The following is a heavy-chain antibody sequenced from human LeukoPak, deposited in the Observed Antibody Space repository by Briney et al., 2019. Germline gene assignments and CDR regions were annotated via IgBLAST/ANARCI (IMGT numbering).Heavy chain of an antibody. D-gene: IGHD3-9*01. CDR2: MNPNSGNT. Sequence: GASVTVSCKASGYTFTSYDINWVRQATGQGLEWMGWMNPNSGNTGYAQKFQGRVTMTRNTSISTAYMELSSLRSEDTAVYYCARGARKFDWGKGLYFWGQGTLVTVSS. V-gene: IGHV1-8*01. CDR3: ARGARKFDWGKGLYF. J-gene: IGHJ4*02. CDR1: GYTFTSYD.